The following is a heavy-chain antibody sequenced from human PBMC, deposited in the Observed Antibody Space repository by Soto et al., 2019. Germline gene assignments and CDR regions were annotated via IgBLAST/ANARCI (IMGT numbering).Heavy chain of an antibody. V-gene: IGHV4-39*01. CDR1: GGSISNSNYY. CDR3: ERHSIWLLLSDY. Sequence: SETLSLTCNVSGGSISNSNYYWGWIRQPPGKGLEWIGSIYYTGNTYYKPSLKSRVTISVDTSKNQFSLKLGSVTAADKAVYFCERHSIWLLLSDYWGQGSLVTVSS. D-gene: IGHD3-22*01. CDR2: IYYTGNT. J-gene: IGHJ4*02.